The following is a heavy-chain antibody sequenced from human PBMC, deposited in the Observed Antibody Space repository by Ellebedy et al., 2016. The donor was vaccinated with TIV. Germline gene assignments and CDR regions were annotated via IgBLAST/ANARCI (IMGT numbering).Heavy chain of an antibody. Sequence: SETLSLTXAVYGGSFSGYYWSWIRQPPGKGLEWIGEINHSGSTNYNPSLKSRVTISVDTSKNQFSLKLSSVTAADTAVYYCASRTRGGYYYYYYYGMDVWGQGTTVTVSS. CDR2: INHSGST. J-gene: IGHJ6*02. CDR3: ASRTRGGYYYYYYYGMDV. D-gene: IGHD3-22*01. V-gene: IGHV4-34*01. CDR1: GGSFSGYY.